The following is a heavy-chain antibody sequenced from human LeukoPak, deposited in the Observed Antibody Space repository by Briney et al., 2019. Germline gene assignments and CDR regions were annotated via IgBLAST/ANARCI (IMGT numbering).Heavy chain of an antibody. CDR1: GYTFTNYW. CDR3: ATLGVYGMDV. CDR2: IYPGDSDI. D-gene: IGHD1-26*01. J-gene: IGHJ6*02. V-gene: IGHV5-51*01. Sequence: GESLKISCKASGYTFTNYWIGWVRQMPGKGLEWMGIIYPGDSDIRYSPFFQGQVTISADKSISTAYLQWNSLKASDTAMYYCATLGVYGMDVRGQGTTVTVSS.